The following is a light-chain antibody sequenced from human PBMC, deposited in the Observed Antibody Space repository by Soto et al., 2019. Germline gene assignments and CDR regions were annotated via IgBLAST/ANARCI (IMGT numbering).Light chain of an antibody. CDR2: EDT. J-gene: IGLJ3*02. CDR1: SSDVGSHPL. Sequence: QSALTQPASVSGSPGQSITISCAGTSSDVGSHPLVSWYQQHPGKAPKLMISEDTKRPSGVSNRFSGSKSGNMASLTISGLQAEDEADYYCCAFPSAGTWVFGGGTKLTVL. CDR3: CAFPSAGTWV. V-gene: IGLV2-23*01.